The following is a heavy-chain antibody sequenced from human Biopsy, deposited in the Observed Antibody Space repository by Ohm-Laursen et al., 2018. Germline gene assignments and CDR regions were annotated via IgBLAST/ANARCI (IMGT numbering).Heavy chain of an antibody. J-gene: IGHJ6*02. CDR2: ISGGGTI. D-gene: IGHD4-23*01. V-gene: IGHV3-11*01. CDR3: ARDTRWSPYSMDV. CDR1: GFSFSDYH. Sequence: SLRLSCTASGFSFSDYHMRWIRRAPGRGLGWVSYISGGGTIYYGDSMKGRVTISRDNAKNSLYLQMHSLRAEDTAVYYCARDTRWSPYSMDVWGQGTTVTVSS.